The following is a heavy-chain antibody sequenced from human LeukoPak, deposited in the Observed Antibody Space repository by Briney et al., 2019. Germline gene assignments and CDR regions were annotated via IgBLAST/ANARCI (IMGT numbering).Heavy chain of an antibody. V-gene: IGHV1-69*01. J-gene: IGHJ4*02. Sequence: SVKVSCKVSGGTFSSYAISWVRQAPGQGLEWMGGIIPIFGTANYAQKFQGGVTITADESTSTAYMELSSLRSEDTAVYYCATGPFGGPIGYWGQGTLVTVSS. CDR2: IIPIFGTA. CDR3: ATGPFGGPIGY. D-gene: IGHD4-23*01. CDR1: GGTFSSYA.